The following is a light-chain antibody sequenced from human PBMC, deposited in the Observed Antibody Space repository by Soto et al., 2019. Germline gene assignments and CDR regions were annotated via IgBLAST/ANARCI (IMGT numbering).Light chain of an antibody. J-gene: IGLJ1*01. Sequence: QSALAQPRSVSASPGQSVSISCTGTSSDVGRYDYDSWYQQHPGKAPKLIVYDVTERPSGVPDLLSGSKSGNTASLTISRLQAEDEADYSCCSFLGSYSAVVGTGTKVTVL. CDR3: CSFLGSYSAV. CDR2: DVT. CDR1: SSDVGRYDY. V-gene: IGLV2-11*01.